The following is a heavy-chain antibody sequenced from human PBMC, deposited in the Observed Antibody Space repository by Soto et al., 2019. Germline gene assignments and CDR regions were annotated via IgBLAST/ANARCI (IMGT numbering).Heavy chain of an antibody. D-gene: IGHD2-21*01. CDR3: ARVEEASARPWFDP. CDR2: IIPILGIA. CDR1: GGTFSSYT. J-gene: IGHJ5*02. V-gene: IGHV1-69*02. Sequence: GASVKVSCKASGGTFSSYTSSWVRQAPGQGLEWMGRIIPILGIANYAQKFQGRVTITADKSTSTAYMELSSLRYEDTTVYYCARVEEASARPWFDPWGQGTLVTVSS.